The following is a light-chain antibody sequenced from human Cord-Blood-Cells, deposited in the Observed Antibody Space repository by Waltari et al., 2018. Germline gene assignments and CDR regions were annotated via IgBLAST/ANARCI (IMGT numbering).Light chain of an antibody. Sequence: SYELTQPPSVSVSPGQTASITCSGDKLGDKYACWYQQKPGQSPVLVIYQDSKRPSGIPGRFSGSNSGNTATLTISGTQAMDEADYYCQAWDSSLAVFGGGTQLTVL. CDR2: QDS. J-gene: IGLJ7*01. CDR1: KLGDKY. CDR3: QAWDSSLAV. V-gene: IGLV3-1*01.